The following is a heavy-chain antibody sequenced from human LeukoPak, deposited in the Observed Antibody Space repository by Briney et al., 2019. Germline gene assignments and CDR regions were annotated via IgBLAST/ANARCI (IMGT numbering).Heavy chain of an antibody. Sequence: PSETLSLTCAVSGGSISSGGYSWSWIRQPPGTGLEWIGYIYHSGSTYYNPSLKSRVTISVDRSKNQFSLKLSSVTAADTAVYYCARDGDGYNLFDYWGQGTLVTVSS. D-gene: IGHD5-24*01. CDR3: ARDGDGYNLFDY. CDR2: IYHSGST. V-gene: IGHV4-30-2*01. CDR1: GGSISSGGYS. J-gene: IGHJ4*02.